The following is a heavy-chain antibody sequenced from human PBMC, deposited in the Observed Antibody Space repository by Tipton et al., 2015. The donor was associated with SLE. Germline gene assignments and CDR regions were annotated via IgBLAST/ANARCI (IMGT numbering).Heavy chain of an antibody. CDR2: ISDSGSA. D-gene: IGHD5-24*01. CDR3: ARDRDGEQDY. Sequence: TLSLTCTVSGGSISTYYWSWIRQPPGKGLEWIGYISDSGSANYNSSLKSRVTISVDTSKNQLSLKLSSVTAADTAVYYCARDRDGEQDYWGQGTLVTVSS. CDR1: GGSISTYY. V-gene: IGHV4-59*01. J-gene: IGHJ4*02.